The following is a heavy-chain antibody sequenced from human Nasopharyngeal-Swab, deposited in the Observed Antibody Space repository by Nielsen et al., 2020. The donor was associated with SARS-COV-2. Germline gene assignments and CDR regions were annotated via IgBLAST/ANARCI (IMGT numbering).Heavy chain of an antibody. D-gene: IGHD2-2*01. CDR2: ISYSGSS. CDR1: GASISGSY. V-gene: IGHV4-59*01. J-gene: IGHJ6*03. CDR3: ARVGYQLLPYYYYMDV. Sequence: GSLRLSCTVSGASISGSYWSWIRQPPGKGLEWIGYISYSGSSHYNPSLKSRVTMSIDMSQNQFSLKLRSVIAADTAVYYCARVGYQLLPYYYYMDVWANGTTVTVSS.